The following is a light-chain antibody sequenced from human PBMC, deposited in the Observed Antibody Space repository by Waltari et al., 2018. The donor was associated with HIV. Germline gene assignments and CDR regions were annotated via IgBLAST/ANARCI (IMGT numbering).Light chain of an antibody. J-gene: IGKJ2*01. Sequence: DIQMTPSPSSLSASVGYRGTITCQASQDIRKYLNWYQQRPGGAPKLLISDASNLATGVSSRFSGSGSGTGFTFTISSLQPEDIATYYCQQHDNVPPTFGQGTKLEIK. CDR3: QQHDNVPPT. V-gene: IGKV1-33*01. CDR1: QDIRKY. CDR2: DAS.